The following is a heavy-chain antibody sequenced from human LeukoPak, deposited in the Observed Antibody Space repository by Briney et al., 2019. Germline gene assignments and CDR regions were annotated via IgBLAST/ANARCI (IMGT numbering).Heavy chain of an antibody. Sequence: SETLSLTCAVYGGSFSGYYWSWIRLPPGKGLEWIGEINHSGSTNYNPSLKSRVTISVDTSKNQFSLKLGSVTAADTAVYYCARSTTLTYYYYGMDVWGQGTTVTVSS. CDR2: INHSGST. CDR3: ARSTTLTYYYYGMDV. J-gene: IGHJ6*02. CDR1: GGSFSGYY. V-gene: IGHV4-34*01. D-gene: IGHD1-14*01.